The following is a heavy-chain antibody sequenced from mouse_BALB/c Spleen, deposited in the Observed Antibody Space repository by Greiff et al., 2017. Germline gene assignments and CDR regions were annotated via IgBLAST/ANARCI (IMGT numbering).Heavy chain of an antibody. V-gene: IGHV14-3*02. CDR2: IDPANGNT. J-gene: IGHJ3*01. CDR3: ARGAYYYGSSWFAY. CDR1: GFNIKDTY. D-gene: IGHD1-1*01. Sequence: EVKVVESGAELVKPGASVKLSCTASGFNIKDTYMHWVKQRPEQGLEWIGRIDPANGNTKYDPKFQGKATITADTSSNTAYLQLSSLTSEDTAVYYCARGAYYYGSSWFAYWGQGTLVTVSA.